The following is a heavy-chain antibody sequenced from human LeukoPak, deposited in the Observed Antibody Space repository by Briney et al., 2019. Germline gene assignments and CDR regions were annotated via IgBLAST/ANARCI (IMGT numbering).Heavy chain of an antibody. CDR2: IYYSGST. V-gene: IGHV4-39*07. CDR3: ARESEKAAAGTFYPT. Sequence: SETLSLTCTVSGGSIRSSSNYYWGWIRQPPGKGLEWIGSIYYSGSTYYNPSLKSRVTISVDTSKNQFSLKLSSVTAADTAVYYCARESEKAAAGTFYPTWGQGTLVTISS. J-gene: IGHJ5*02. CDR1: GGSIRSSSNYY. D-gene: IGHD6-13*01.